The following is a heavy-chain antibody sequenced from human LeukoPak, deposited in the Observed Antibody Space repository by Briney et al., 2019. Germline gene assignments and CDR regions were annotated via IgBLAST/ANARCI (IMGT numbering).Heavy chain of an antibody. CDR2: IYPSGNT. Sequence: SETLSLTCTVSRGSTSTYYWSWIRQPAGKGLEWIGRIYPSGNTNFNPSLKTRVTMSVDTSNNQFSLKLSSVTAADTAVYYCATGVHGITAAGDYYFDYWGQGTLVTVSS. CDR3: ATGVHGITAAGDYYFDY. V-gene: IGHV4-4*07. J-gene: IGHJ4*02. D-gene: IGHD6-13*01. CDR1: RGSTSTYY.